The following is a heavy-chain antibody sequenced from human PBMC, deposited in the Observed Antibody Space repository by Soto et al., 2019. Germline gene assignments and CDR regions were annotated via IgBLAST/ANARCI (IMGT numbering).Heavy chain of an antibody. D-gene: IGHD3-9*01. J-gene: IGHJ4*02. CDR2: IYYRGNT. Sequence: SETLSLTCAVSGGSISSSNYWSWIRQPPGKGLEWIGYIYYRGNTDYNPSLKSRVTISLDTPKNQFSLKLSSVTAADTAVYYCARHPGYYDILTGYTTYYFDYWGQGILVTVSS. CDR3: ARHPGYYDILTGYTTYYFDY. V-gene: IGHV4-59*08. CDR1: GGSISSSNY.